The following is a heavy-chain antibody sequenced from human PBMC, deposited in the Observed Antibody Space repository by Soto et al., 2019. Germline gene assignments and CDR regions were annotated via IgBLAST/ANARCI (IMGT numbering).Heavy chain of an antibody. CDR2: ISSSSSHI. J-gene: IGHJ4*02. V-gene: IGHV3-48*02. CDR1: GFTFSSYS. CDR3: ARDWGGSGYPVVY. Sequence: EVQLVESGGGLVQPGGSLRLSCAASGFTFSSYSMNWVRQAPGKGLEWVSYISSSSSHIYYADSVKGRFTISRDNAKNALYLQMNSLRDEDTAVYYFARDWGGSGYPVVYWCQGTLVTVSS. D-gene: IGHD3-22*01.